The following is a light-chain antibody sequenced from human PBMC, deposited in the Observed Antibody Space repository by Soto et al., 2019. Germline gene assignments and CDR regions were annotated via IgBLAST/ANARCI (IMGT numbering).Light chain of an antibody. J-gene: IGKJ3*01. CDR3: QQRSYGLT. CDR2: DAS. Sequence: EIVLTQSPATLSFSPGQRATLSSRASQSVHNYLAWYQQKPGQAPRLLIYDASNRATGIPARFSGSGSGTDFTLTISSLEPEDFAVYYCQQRSYGLTFGPGTKVDFK. CDR1: QSVHNY. V-gene: IGKV3-11*01.